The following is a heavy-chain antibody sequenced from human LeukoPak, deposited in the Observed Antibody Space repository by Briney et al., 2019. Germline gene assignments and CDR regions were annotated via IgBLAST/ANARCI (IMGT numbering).Heavy chain of an antibody. D-gene: IGHD4-17*01. CDR2: IITYNGNT. CDR1: GYTFTSYG. V-gene: IGHV1-18*01. J-gene: IGHJ6*03. Sequence: ASVKVSCKTSGYTFTSYGLSWVRQALGQGLEWMGCIITYNGNTYCSQKLQGRVTMTTDTSTSTAYMELRSLRSDDTAVYYCAKTTVTSEEYFYYYMDVWGKGTTVSVSS. CDR3: AKTTVTSEEYFYYYMDV.